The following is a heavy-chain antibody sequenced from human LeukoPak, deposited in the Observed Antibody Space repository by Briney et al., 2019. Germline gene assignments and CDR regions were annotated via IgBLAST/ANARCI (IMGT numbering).Heavy chain of an antibody. D-gene: IGHD1-14*01. J-gene: IGHJ4*02. Sequence: GGSLRLSCAASDLTSSTFTMHWVRQAPGKGLEWVSSISSSSRTINYADSVQGRFTVSRDNANNSMYLQMNDLRREDTALYYCAKGSPRGGLDYWGQGTLVTVSS. CDR2: ISSSSRTI. CDR1: DLTSSTFT. CDR3: AKGSPRGGLDY. V-gene: IGHV3-48*01.